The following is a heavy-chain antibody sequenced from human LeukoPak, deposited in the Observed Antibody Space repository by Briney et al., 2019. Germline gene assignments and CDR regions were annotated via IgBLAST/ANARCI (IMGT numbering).Heavy chain of an antibody. V-gene: IGHV3-74*01. CDR3: ARDRDDDSSGSIDDAFDI. CDR2: INSDGRST. CDR1: EFTFSNYW. Sequence: GGSLRLSCAASEFTFSNYWMHWVRQAPGEGLVWVAHINSDGRSTSYADSVKGRFTISRDNAKRSLYLQMNSLRAEDTAVYYCARDRDDDSSGSIDDAFDIWGQGTMVTVSS. D-gene: IGHD3-22*01. J-gene: IGHJ3*02.